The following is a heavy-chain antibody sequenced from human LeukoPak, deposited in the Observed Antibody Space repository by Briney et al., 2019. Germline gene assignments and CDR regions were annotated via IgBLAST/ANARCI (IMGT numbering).Heavy chain of an antibody. V-gene: IGHV1-2*02. D-gene: IGHD2/OR15-2a*01. CDR3: ARDILGEYGY. J-gene: IGHJ4*02. CDR1: GYTFIGYY. Sequence: ASVNVSCKASGYTFIGYYMHWVRQAPGQGLEWMGWINPSSGGTKYAQKFQGRVTLTRDTSISTAHMELSRLTSDDTAVYYCARDILGEYGYWGQGTLVTVSS. CDR2: INPSSGGT.